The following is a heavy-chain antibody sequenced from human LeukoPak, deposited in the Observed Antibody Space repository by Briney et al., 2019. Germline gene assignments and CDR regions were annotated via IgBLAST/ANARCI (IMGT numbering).Heavy chain of an antibody. J-gene: IGHJ4*02. CDR3: VRDSPFGELILRPPF. V-gene: IGHV3-48*01. CDR2: ISSSSSTI. CDR1: GFTFISYR. Sequence: GGSLRLSCAASGFTFISYRINWVRQAPGKRLEWVSYISSSSSTIYYADSVKGRFTISRDNAENSLYLQMNSLRAEDTAVYYCVRDSPFGELILRPPFWGQGTLVTVSS. D-gene: IGHD3-10*01.